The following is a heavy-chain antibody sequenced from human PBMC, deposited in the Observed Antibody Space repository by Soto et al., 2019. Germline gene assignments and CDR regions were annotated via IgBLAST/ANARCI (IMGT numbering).Heavy chain of an antibody. CDR1: GYIFTSYG. D-gene: IGHD4-17*01. J-gene: IGHJ4*02. CDR3: ARGRYGDY. Sequence: QAHLVQSGPEVKKPGASVKVSCKGSGYIFTSYGIAWVRQAPGQGLEWMGWISAHNGNTEYAQKFQGRVTVTRDTYTSTAYLELRSLRSDDTALYDCARGRYGDYWGQGALVTVSS. CDR2: ISAHNGNT. V-gene: IGHV1-18*01.